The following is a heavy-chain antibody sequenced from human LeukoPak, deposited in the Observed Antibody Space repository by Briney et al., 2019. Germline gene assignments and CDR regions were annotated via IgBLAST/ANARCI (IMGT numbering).Heavy chain of an antibody. V-gene: IGHV3-30*04. CDR2: ISYDGSNK. Sequence: GRSLRLSCVASGFSLSNFQMYWVRQAPGKGLEWVAVISYDGSNKYYADSVKGRFTISRDNSKNTLYLQMNSLRAEDTAVYYCAREARAVVTIDRWGQGTLVTVSS. D-gene: IGHD3-3*01. CDR3: AREARAVVTIDR. J-gene: IGHJ4*02. CDR1: GFSLSNFQ.